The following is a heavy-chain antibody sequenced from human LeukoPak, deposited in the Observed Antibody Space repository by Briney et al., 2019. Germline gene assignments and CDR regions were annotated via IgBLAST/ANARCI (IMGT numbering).Heavy chain of an antibody. CDR3: ARDRTRYCSSTSCYVYYYYMDV. Sequence: GGSLRLSCAASGFTFSSYAMSWVRQAPGKGLEWVSSISSSSSYIHYADSVKGRFTISRDNAKNSLYLQMNSLRAEDTAVYYCARDRTRYCSSTSCYVYYYYMDVWGKGTTVTVSS. D-gene: IGHD2-2*01. V-gene: IGHV3-21*01. J-gene: IGHJ6*03. CDR1: GFTFSSYA. CDR2: ISSSSSYI.